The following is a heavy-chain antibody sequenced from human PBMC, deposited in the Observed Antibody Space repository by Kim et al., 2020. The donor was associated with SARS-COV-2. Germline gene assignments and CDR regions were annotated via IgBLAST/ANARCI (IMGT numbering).Heavy chain of an antibody. CDR1: GFTFGDYA. Sequence: GGSLRLSCAASGFTFGDYAMHWVRQAPGKGLEWVSGISWNSGSIGYADSVKGRFTISRDNAKNSLYLQMNSLRAEDTALYYCAKDIGDGSRVRPAKAFDIWGQGTMVTVSS. CDR2: ISWNSGSI. J-gene: IGHJ3*02. V-gene: IGHV3-9*01. CDR3: AKDIGDGSRVRPAKAFDI. D-gene: IGHD3-10*01.